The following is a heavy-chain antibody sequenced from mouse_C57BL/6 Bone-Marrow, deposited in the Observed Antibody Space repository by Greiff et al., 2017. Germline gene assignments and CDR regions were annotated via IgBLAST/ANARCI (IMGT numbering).Heavy chain of an antibody. CDR2: IYPRSGNT. V-gene: IGHV1-81*01. CDR1: GYTFTSYG. J-gene: IGHJ2*01. D-gene: IGHD1-1*01. CDR3: ARWGVVATLYYFDY. Sequence: VQLQQSGAELARPGASVKLSCKASGYTFTSYGISWVKQRTGQGLEWIGEIYPRSGNTYYNEKFKGKATLTADKSSSTPYMELRSLTSEDSAVYFCARWGVVATLYYFDYWGQGTTLTVSS.